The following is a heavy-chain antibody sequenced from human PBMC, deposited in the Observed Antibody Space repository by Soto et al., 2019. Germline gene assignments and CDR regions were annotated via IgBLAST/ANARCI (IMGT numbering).Heavy chain of an antibody. CDR1: GGSIGNHG. CDR2: IYYSGST. V-gene: IGHV4-59*11. J-gene: IGHJ4*02. CDR3: ARGWFAVSYRRPFDY. Sequence: SVIMRLTWTVSGGSIGNHGWSWIRQPPGKGLEWIGYIYYSGSTNYNPSLKSRVTISVDTSNNQFSLKLSSVTAADTAVYYCARGWFAVSYRRPFDYWGQGTLVTVSS. D-gene: IGHD1-26*01.